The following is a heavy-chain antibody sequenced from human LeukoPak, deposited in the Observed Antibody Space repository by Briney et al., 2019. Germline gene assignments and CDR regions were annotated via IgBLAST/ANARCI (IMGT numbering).Heavy chain of an antibody. CDR1: GYSFTSYW. CDR2: IYPGDSDT. D-gene: IGHD3-10*01. V-gene: IGHV5-51*01. CDR3: ARLNYYGSGSSFFGDWFDP. Sequence: GESLKISCKGSGYSFTSYWIGWVRQMPGKGLEWMGIIYPGDSDTRYSPSFQGQVTISADKSISTAYLQWSSLKASDTAMYYCARLNYYGSGSSFFGDWFDPWGQGTLVTVSS. J-gene: IGHJ5*02.